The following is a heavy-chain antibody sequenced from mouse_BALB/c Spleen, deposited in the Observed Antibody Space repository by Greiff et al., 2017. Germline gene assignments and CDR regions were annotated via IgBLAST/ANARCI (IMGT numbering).Heavy chain of an antibody. V-gene: IGHV5-4*02. Sequence: EVMLVESGGGLVKPGGSLKLSCAASGFTFSDYYMYWVRQTPEKRLEWVATISDGGSYTYYPDSVKGRFTISRDNAKNNLYLQMSSLKSEDTAMYYCARVGHEAPGFAYWGQGTLVTVSA. CDR1: GFTFSDYY. D-gene: IGHD3-3*01. J-gene: IGHJ3*01. CDR3: ARVGHEAPGFAY. CDR2: ISDGGSYT.